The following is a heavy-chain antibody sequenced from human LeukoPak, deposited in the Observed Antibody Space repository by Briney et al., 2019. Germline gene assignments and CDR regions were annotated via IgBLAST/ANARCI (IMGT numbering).Heavy chain of an antibody. CDR3: VRDLVGAST. J-gene: IGHJ4*02. D-gene: IGHD1-26*01. V-gene: IGHV3-30*04. CDR2: ISYDGSSK. CDR1: GFTFSGYS. Sequence: PGGSPRHSCAASGFTFSGYSMFWVRQGPGSGLEYVSVISYDGSSKYYADSVKGRVTVSRDNAKNTLYLQVDSLRTEDTGIYYCVRDLVGASTWGQGTVVTVSS.